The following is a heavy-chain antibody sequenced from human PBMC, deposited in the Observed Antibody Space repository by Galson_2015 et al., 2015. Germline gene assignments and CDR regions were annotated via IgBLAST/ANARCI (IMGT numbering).Heavy chain of an antibody. V-gene: IGHV1-3*01. J-gene: IGHJ6*02. CDR1: GYTFTSYA. Sequence: SVKVSCKASGYTFTSYAMHWVRQAPGQRLEWMGWINAGNGNTKYSQKFQGRVTITRDTSASTAYMELSSLRSEDTAVYYCAGSAAGREYYYYYGMDVWGQGTTVTVSS. D-gene: IGHD6-13*01. CDR2: INAGNGNT. CDR3: AGSAAGREYYYYYGMDV.